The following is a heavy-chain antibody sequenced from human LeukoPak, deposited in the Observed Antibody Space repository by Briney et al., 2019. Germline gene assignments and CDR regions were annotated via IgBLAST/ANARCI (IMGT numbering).Heavy chain of an antibody. D-gene: IGHD3-10*01. CDR3: AKSSASGSYNPYYFDY. Sequence: PGGSLRLSCVASGFTFSSYGMHWVRQAPGKGLEWVTFIRYDESNKNYADSVKGRFTISRDNSKNTLYLQMNSLRPEDTAVYYCAKSSASGSYNPYYFDYWGQGTLVTVSS. J-gene: IGHJ4*02. CDR2: IRYDESNK. CDR1: GFTFSSYG. V-gene: IGHV3-30*02.